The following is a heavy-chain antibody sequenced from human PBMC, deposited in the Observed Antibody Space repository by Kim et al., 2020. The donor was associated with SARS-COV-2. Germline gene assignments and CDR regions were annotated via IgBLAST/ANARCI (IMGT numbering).Heavy chain of an antibody. Sequence: ASVKVSCKVSGYTLTELSMHWVRQAPGKGLEWMGGFDPEDGETIYAQKFQGRVTMTEDTSTDTAYMELSSLRSEDTAVYYCVTNDAYYGSGSYGMDVWGQGTTVTVSS. CDR1: GYTLTELS. J-gene: IGHJ6*02. V-gene: IGHV1-24*01. CDR3: VTNDAYYGSGSYGMDV. CDR2: FDPEDGET. D-gene: IGHD3-10*01.